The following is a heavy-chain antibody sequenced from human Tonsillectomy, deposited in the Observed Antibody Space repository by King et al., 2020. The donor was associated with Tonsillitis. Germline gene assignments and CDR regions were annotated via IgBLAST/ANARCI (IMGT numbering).Heavy chain of an antibody. CDR3: ASQGAYYDFSSPHYMDV. CDR2: ISYSGAI. Sequence: QVQLQESGPGLVRPSETLSLTCSVSGDSISGYYWTWIRQPPGKGLEWIGYISYSGAISYNPSLQSRVTISLDSSETKLSLKLSAVTAADTAVYYCASQGAYYDFSSPHYMDVWGRGTTVTVSS. J-gene: IGHJ6*03. CDR1: GDSISGYY. V-gene: IGHV4-59*08. D-gene: IGHD3-3*01.